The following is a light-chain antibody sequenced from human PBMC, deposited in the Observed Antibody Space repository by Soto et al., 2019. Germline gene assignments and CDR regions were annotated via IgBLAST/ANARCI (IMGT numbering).Light chain of an antibody. CDR2: GAS. CDR1: QSVDSTY. Sequence: EIVLTQSPGTLSFSPGESATLSCSASQSVDSTYITWYQQKPGQAPRLLIYGASGRATGIHDRFTGGGSGTDFTLTIRSLQPGDFATYYCQHSNTYQWTFGKGNKVDIK. J-gene: IGKJ1*01. V-gene: IGKV3-20*01. CDR3: QHSNTYQWT.